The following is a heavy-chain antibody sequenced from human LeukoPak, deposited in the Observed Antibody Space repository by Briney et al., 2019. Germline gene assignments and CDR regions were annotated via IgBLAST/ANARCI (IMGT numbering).Heavy chain of an antibody. CDR3: ARVAAAAGNNWFDP. CDR2: IHDSGST. V-gene: IGHV4-34*01. J-gene: IGHJ5*02. D-gene: IGHD6-13*01. Sequence: SETLSLTCAVYGGSFSGYYWSWIRQTPGKGLEWIAYIHDSGSTYYNPSLKSRVSISVDTSKNQFSVKLNSVTAADTAVYYCARVAAAAGNNWFDPWGQGTLVTVSS. CDR1: GGSFSGYY.